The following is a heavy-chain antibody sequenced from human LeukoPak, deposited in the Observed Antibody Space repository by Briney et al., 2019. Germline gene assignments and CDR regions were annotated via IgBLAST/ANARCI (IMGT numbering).Heavy chain of an antibody. Sequence: HTGGSLRLSCAASGFTFSSYVMHWVRQAPGKGLEWVALISYDGSNKYYADSVKGRSTISRDNAKNSLYLQMNSLRAEDTAVYYCARDDCSSTSCWFDPWGQGTLVTVSS. D-gene: IGHD2-2*01. CDR3: ARDDCSSTSCWFDP. CDR1: GFTFSSYV. V-gene: IGHV3-30*04. J-gene: IGHJ5*02. CDR2: ISYDGSNK.